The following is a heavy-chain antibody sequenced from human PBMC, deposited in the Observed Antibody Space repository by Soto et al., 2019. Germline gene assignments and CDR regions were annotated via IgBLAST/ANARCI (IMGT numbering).Heavy chain of an antibody. CDR2: ISGSGGST. V-gene: IGHV3-23*01. Sequence: GGSLRLSCAASGFTFSSYAMSWVRQAPGKGLEWVSAISGSGGSTYYADSVKGRFTISRDNSKNTLYLQMKSLKPDDTGVYYCTTSNLGVDYWGPGTQVTVSS. CDR3: TTSNLGVDY. CDR1: GFTFSSYA. J-gene: IGHJ4*02. D-gene: IGHD1-1*01.